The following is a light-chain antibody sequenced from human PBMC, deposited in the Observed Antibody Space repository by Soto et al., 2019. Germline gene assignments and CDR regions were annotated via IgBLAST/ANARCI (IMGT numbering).Light chain of an antibody. CDR3: SSYTSSNTVV. CDR2: EVS. J-gene: IGLJ2*01. Sequence: QSVLTQAAAVSGSPGQSITISCTGSSSDVGGYNSVSWYQQHPGKAPKLMIYEVSNRPSGVSSRFSGSKSGNTASLSISGLQTEDEADYYCSSYTSSNTVVFGGGTKVTVL. V-gene: IGLV2-14*01. CDR1: SSDVGGYNS.